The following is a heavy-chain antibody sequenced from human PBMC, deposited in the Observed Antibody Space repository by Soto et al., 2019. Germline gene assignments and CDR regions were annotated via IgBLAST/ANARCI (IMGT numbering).Heavy chain of an antibody. Sequence: LSLTCAVYGGSFSGYYWSWIRQPPGKGLEWIGEINHSGSTNYNPSLKSRVTISVDTSKNQFSLKLSSVTAADTAVYYCARGRGRYCSSTSCRAPMNYYYYMDVWGKGTTVTVSS. J-gene: IGHJ6*03. V-gene: IGHV4-34*01. CDR1: GGSFSGYY. CDR3: ARGRGRYCSSTSCRAPMNYYYYMDV. D-gene: IGHD2-2*01. CDR2: INHSGST.